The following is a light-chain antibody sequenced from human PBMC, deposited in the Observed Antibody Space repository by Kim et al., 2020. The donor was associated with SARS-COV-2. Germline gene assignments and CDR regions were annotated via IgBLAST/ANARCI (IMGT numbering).Light chain of an antibody. V-gene: IGKV3-15*01. CDR3: QQYNNWPPWT. CDR1: QSVSSN. Sequence: SPGERPPTSCRASQSVSSNLAWYQQKPGQAPRLLIYGASTRATGIPARFSGSGSGTEFTLTISSLQSEDFAVYYCQQYNNWPPWTFGQGTKVDIK. J-gene: IGKJ1*01. CDR2: GAS.